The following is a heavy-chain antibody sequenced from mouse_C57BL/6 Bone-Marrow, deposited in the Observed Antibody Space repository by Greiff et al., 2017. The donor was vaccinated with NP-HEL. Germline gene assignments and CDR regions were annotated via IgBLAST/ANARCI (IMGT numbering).Heavy chain of an antibody. CDR1: GFTFSDYG. D-gene: IGHD4-1*01. V-gene: IGHV5-17*01. CDR2: ISSGSSTI. J-gene: IGHJ1*03. CDR3: ASDWDEGWYFDV. Sequence: EVQVVESGGGLVKPGGSLKLSCAASGFTFSDYGMHWVRQAPEKGLEWVAYISSGSSTIYYADTVKGRFTISRDNAKNTLFLQMTSLRSEDTAMYYCASDWDEGWYFDVWGTGTTVTVSS.